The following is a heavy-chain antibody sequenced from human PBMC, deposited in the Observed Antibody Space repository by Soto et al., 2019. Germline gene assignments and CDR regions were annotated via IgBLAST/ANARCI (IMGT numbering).Heavy chain of an antibody. D-gene: IGHD2-2*01. J-gene: IGHJ6*03. V-gene: IGHV3-9*01. Sequence: GGSLRLSCAASGFTFDDYAMHWVRQAPGKGLEWVSGISWNSGSIGYADSVKGRFTISRDNAKNSLYLQMNSLRAEDTALYYCAKDGPAASYYYYMDVWGKGTTVTVSS. CDR2: ISWNSGSI. CDR1: GFTFDDYA. CDR3: AKDGPAASYYYYMDV.